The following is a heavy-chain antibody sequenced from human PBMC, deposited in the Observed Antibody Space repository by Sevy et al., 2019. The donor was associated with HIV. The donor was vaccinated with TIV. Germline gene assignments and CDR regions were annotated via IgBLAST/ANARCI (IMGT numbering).Heavy chain of an antibody. J-gene: IGHJ4*02. CDR1: GFTFDDYA. CDR3: AKDNSEGITGHFDY. D-gene: IGHD1-20*01. V-gene: IGHV3-9*01. CDR2: ISWNSGSI. Sequence: GGSLRLSCAASGFTFDDYAMHWVRQAPGKGLEWVSGISWNSGSIGYADSVKGRFTISRDNAKNSLYLQMNSLRAEDTALYYRAKDNSEGITGHFDYWGQGTLVTVSS.